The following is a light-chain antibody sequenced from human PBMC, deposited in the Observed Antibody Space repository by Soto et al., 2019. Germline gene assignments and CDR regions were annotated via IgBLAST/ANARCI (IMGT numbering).Light chain of an antibody. V-gene: IGLV2-23*02. CDR1: NNDVGNYDL. CDR3: CSYAGRNTPVL. J-gene: IGLJ2*01. CDR2: EVI. Sequence: QSALTQPASVSGSPGQSITISCTGTNNDVGNYDLVSWYQQYPGEAPKLMIYEVIKRPSGVSNRFSASKSGNTASLTISALLPEDEADYYCCSYAGRNTPVLFGGGTKLTVL.